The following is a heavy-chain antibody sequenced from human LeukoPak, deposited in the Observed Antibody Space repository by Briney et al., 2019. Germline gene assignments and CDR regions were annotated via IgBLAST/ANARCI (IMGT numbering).Heavy chain of an antibody. D-gene: IGHD3-22*01. Sequence: GGSLRLSCAASEFSVGSNYMTWVRQAPGKGLEWVSAISDSGGRTFYADSVKGRFTISRDNSKNTLYLQINSLRAEDTAVYYCAKDSYDTSIWGQGTLVTVSA. V-gene: IGHV3-23*01. CDR1: EFSVGSNY. CDR3: AKDSYDTSI. J-gene: IGHJ4*02. CDR2: ISDSGGRT.